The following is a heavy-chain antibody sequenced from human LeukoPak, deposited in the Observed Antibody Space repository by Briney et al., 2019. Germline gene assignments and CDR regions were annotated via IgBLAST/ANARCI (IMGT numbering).Heavy chain of an antibody. D-gene: IGHD6-13*01. Sequence: GGSLRLSCAASGFTFSSYAMSWVRQAAGKGLRWVSAISGSGGSTYYADSVKGRFTISRDNSKNTLYLQMNSLRAEDTAVYYCAKDPYSSSWSDYYGMDVWGQGTTVTVSS. J-gene: IGHJ6*02. CDR3: AKDPYSSSWSDYYGMDV. CDR1: GFTFSSYA. V-gene: IGHV3-23*01. CDR2: ISGSGGST.